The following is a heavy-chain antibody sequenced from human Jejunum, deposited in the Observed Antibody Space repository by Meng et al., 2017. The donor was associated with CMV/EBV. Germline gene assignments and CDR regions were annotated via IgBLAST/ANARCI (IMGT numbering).Heavy chain of an antibody. CDR3: ARDLYYGDPAASDL. V-gene: IGHV3-21*01. CDR1: GFAFNTRN. J-gene: IGHJ3*01. D-gene: IGHD4-17*01. Sequence: GFAFNTRNMNWVRQAPGKGLEWVSFISFSTNYIYYADSVKGRFTISRDNAKNSLYLQMDSLRAEDTAVYYCARDLYYGDPAASDLWGQGTMVTVSS. CDR2: ISFSTNYI.